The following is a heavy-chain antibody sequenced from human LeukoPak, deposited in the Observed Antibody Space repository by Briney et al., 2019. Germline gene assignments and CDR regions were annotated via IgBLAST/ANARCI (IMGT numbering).Heavy chain of an antibody. J-gene: IGHJ4*02. V-gene: IGHV4-59*08. D-gene: IGHD6-6*01. CDR3: ARRMYGSSLDY. Sequence: SETLSLTCTVSGGSISNYYWSWIRQPPGKGLEWIAFIYYSGSTTYNPSLKSRVTISVDTSKNQFSLKLSSVTAANTAVYYCARRMYGSSLDYWGQGTLVTVSS. CDR2: IYYSGST. CDR1: GGSISNYY.